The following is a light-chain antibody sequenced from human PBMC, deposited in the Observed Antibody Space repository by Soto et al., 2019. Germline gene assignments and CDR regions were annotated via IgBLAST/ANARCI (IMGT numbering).Light chain of an antibody. Sequence: EIVMTQSPATLSVSPGERATLSCRASQTLRRTYIAWYQQKLGQAPRVVIYGASNRATGIPDRFSGSGSGTDFSLTISRLEPEDFAVYYCHQYDNAPQTFGQGTKVDIK. CDR1: QTLRRTY. J-gene: IGKJ2*01. CDR3: HQYDNAPQT. V-gene: IGKV3-20*01. CDR2: GAS.